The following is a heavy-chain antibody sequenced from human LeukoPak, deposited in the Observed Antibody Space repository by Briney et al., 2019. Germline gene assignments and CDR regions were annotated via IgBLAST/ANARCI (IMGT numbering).Heavy chain of an antibody. J-gene: IGHJ5*02. V-gene: IGHV4-34*01. D-gene: IGHD3-16*02. CDR3: ARFITNWFDP. CDR2: INHSGST. CDR1: GGSFSGYY. Sequence: SETLSLTCAVYGGSFSGYYWSWIRQPPGKGLEWIGEINHSGSTNYNPSLKSRVTISVDTSKNQSSLKLSSVTAADTAVYYCARFITNWFDPWGQGTLVTVSS.